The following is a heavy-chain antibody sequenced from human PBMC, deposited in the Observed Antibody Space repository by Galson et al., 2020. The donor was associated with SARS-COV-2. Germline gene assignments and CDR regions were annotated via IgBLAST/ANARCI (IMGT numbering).Heavy chain of an antibody. Sequence: ASVKVSCKASGYTFTSYYMHWVRQAPGQGLEWMGIINPSGGSTSYAQKFQGRVTMTRDTSTSTVYMELSSLRSEDTAVYYCATYGSGMSDYYYYYMDVWGKGTTVTVSS. V-gene: IGHV1-46*01. CDR2: INPSGGST. J-gene: IGHJ6*03. CDR1: GYTFTSYY. D-gene: IGHD3-10*01. CDR3: ATYGSGMSDYYYYYMDV.